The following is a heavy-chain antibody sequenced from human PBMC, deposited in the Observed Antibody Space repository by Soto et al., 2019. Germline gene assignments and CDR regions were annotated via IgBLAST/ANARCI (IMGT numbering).Heavy chain of an antibody. CDR1: GYIFKNYA. CDR3: ARHLYDYVWGSYRN. J-gene: IGHJ4*02. V-gene: IGHV1-69*01. D-gene: IGHD3-16*02. Sequence: QVQLVQSGAEVKETGSSVKVSCKSSGYIFKNYAVTWLRQAPGQGLEWMGGIIPVFGTPDYSQTFRGRVTITADESTSTVYMELRSLTSEDTAVYYCARHLYDYVWGSYRNWGQGTLVTVSS. CDR2: IIPVFGTP.